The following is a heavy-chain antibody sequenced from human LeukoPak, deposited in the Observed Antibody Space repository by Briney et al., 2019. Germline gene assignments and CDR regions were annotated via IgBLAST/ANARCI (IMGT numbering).Heavy chain of an antibody. CDR2: ISYDGSNK. J-gene: IGHJ3*02. CDR3: AKGTYYYDSSGYTAFEI. Sequence: GRSLRLSCAASGFTFSSYGMHWVRQAPGKGLEWVAVISYDGSNKYYADSVKGRFTISRDNSKNTLYLQMNSLRAEDTAVYYCAKGTYYYDSSGYTAFEIWGQGTMVTVSS. V-gene: IGHV3-30*18. CDR1: GFTFSSYG. D-gene: IGHD3-22*01.